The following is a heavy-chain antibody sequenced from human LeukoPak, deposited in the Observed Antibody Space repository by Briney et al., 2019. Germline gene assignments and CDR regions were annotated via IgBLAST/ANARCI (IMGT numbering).Heavy chain of an antibody. CDR3: ASQYDSSGYYFFDY. J-gene: IGHJ4*02. D-gene: IGHD3-22*01. CDR1: GGSISSSSTY. V-gene: IGHV4-39*01. CDR2: IYYSGST. Sequence: SETLSLTCTVSGGSISSSSTYWGWIRQSPGKGLEWIGNIYYSGSTYYSPSLKSRVTVSVDTSKNQFSLELTSVTAADTAVYYCASQYDSSGYYFFDYWGQGTLVTVSS.